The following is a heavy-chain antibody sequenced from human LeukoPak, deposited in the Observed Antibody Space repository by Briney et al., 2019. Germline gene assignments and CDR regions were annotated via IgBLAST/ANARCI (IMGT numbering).Heavy chain of an antibody. V-gene: IGHV3-23*01. CDR2: ISGSGGST. CDR3: ANSDVLIPKYYDILTGYNY. J-gene: IGHJ4*02. Sequence: GGSLRLSCAASAFTFSSYAMSWVRQAPGKGLEWVSAISGSGGSTYYADSVKGRFTISRDNSKNTLYLQMNSLRAEDTAVYYCANSDVLIPKYYDILTGYNYWGQGTLVTVSS. D-gene: IGHD3-9*01. CDR1: AFTFSSYA.